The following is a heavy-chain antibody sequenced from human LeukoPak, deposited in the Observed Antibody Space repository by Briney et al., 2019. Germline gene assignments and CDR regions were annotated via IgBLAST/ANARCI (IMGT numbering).Heavy chain of an antibody. CDR2: ISPNSGGT. CDR1: GYTFTGYY. J-gene: IGHJ5*02. V-gene: IGHV1-2*02. CDR3: ARGDCSTISCPFDP. D-gene: IGHD2-2*01. Sequence: ASVKVSCKASGYTFTGYYICWVRQAPGQGLEWMGWISPNSGGTKYAQNFQGRVTMTRDTSISTAYMELNRLRSDDTAVYYCARGDCSTISCPFDPWGQGTLVTVSS.